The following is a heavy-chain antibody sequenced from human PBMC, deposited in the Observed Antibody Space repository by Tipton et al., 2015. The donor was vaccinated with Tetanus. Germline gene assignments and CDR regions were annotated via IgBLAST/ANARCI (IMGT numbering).Heavy chain of an antibody. Sequence: TLSLTCTVSGGSITSGTYYWGWIRQPPGKGLEWIGNIYYYSGSTYYNSPLRSRVTISLDTSKNHFPLKMTSVTAADTAVYYCARQADNWFGPWGQGTLVAVSS. CDR2: IYYYSGST. CDR3: ARQADNWFGP. J-gene: IGHJ5*02. V-gene: IGHV4-39*01. CDR1: GGSITSGTYY.